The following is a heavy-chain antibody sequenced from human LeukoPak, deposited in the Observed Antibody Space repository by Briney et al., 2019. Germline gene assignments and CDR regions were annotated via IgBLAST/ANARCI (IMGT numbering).Heavy chain of an antibody. CDR3: ARVPRTLEVPIDY. Sequence: EASVKVSCKASGYTFTSYDINWVRQATGQGLEWMGWMNPNSGNTGYAQKFQGRVTITRNTSISTAYMELSSLRSEDTAVYYCARVPRTLEVPIDYWGQGTLVTVSS. CDR1: GYTFTSYD. J-gene: IGHJ4*02. D-gene: IGHD3-3*01. V-gene: IGHV1-8*03. CDR2: MNPNSGNT.